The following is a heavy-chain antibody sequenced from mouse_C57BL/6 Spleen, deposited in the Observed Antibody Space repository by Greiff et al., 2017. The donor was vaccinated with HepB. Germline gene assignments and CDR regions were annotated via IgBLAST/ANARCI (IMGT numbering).Heavy chain of an antibody. J-gene: IGHJ3*01. CDR2: IYPRSGNN. V-gene: IGHV1-81*01. CDR1: GYTFTSYG. Sequence: VQRVESGAELARPGASVKLSCKASGYTFTSYGISWVKQRTGQGLEWIGEIYPRSGNNYYNEKFKGKATLTADKSSSTAYMELRSLTSEDSAVYFWARYDYDGAWSAYWGQGTLVTVSA. D-gene: IGHD2-4*01. CDR3: ARYDYDGAWSAY.